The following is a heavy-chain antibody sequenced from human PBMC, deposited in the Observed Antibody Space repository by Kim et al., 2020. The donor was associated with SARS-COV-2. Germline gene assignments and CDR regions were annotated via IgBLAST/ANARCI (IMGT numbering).Heavy chain of an antibody. CDR2: IKQDGSEK. CDR3: ARAYCSGGSCKNYYYYYGMDV. V-gene: IGHV3-7*03. CDR1: GFTFSSYW. D-gene: IGHD2-15*01. Sequence: GGSLRLSCAASGFTFSSYWMSWVRQAPGKGLEWVANIKQDGSEKYYVDSVKGRFTISRDNAKNSLYLQMNSLRAEDTAVYYCARAYCSGGSCKNYYYYYGMDVWGQGTTVTVSS. J-gene: IGHJ6*02.